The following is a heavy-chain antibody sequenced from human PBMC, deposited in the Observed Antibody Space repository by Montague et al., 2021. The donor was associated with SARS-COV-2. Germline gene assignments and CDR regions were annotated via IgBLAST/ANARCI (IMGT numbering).Heavy chain of an antibody. D-gene: IGHD3-9*01. CDR1: GGSISSSSYY. CDR3: ARDGSLRFEILIGPRHYHYGMDV. Sequence: SETLSLTCTVSGGSISSSSYYWGWIRQPPGKGLEWIGRIYYSGSTNYNSSLQSRVTISVDTSKNQFSLKLSSVTAADTAVYYCARDGSLRFEILIGPRHYHYGMDVWGQGTTVTVSS. J-gene: IGHJ6*02. V-gene: IGHV4-39*07. CDR2: IYYSGST.